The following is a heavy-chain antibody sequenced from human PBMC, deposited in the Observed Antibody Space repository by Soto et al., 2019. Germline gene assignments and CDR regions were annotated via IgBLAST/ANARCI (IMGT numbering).Heavy chain of an antibody. CDR2: IYYSGST. V-gene: IGHV4-31*03. CDR3: ARTNHYDYVLGSYRTYHQFYGMDV. J-gene: IGHJ6*02. Sequence: SETLSLTCTVSGGSISSGGYYWSWIRQHPGKGLEWIGYIYYSGSTYYNPSLKSRVTISVDTSKNQFSLKLSSVTAADTAVYYCARTNHYDYVLGSYRTYHQFYGMDVWGQGTTVTVSS. D-gene: IGHD3-16*02. CDR1: GGSISSGGYY.